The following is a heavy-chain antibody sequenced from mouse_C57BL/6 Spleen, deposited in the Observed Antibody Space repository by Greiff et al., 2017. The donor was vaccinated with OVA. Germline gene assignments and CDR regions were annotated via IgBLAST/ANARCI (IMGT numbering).Heavy chain of an antibody. CDR1: GYTFTSYW. CDR2: IDPSDSET. CDR3: ATTVVSWYFDV. D-gene: IGHD1-1*01. V-gene: IGHV1-52*01. J-gene: IGHJ1*03. Sequence: QVQLQQPGAELVRPGSSVKLSCKASGYTFTSYWMHWVKQTPIQGLEWIGNIDPSDSETHYNQKFKDKTTWTVDKSSSTAYMQLSSLTSEDSAVYYCATTVVSWYFDVWGTGTTVTVSS.